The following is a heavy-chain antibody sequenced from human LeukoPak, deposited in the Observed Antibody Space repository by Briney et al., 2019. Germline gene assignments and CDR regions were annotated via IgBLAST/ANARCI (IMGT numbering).Heavy chain of an antibody. D-gene: IGHD5-12*01. V-gene: IGHV4-59*11. CDR2: ISFRGST. CDR3: ARDQSGYDAFDI. Sequence: SETLSLTCTVSGDSFSSHYWTWIRQPPGKGLEWIGYISFRGSTNYNPSLKSRVTISVDTSKNQFSLKLSSVTAADTAVYYCARDQSGYDAFDIWGQGTMVTVSS. J-gene: IGHJ3*02. CDR1: GDSFSSHY.